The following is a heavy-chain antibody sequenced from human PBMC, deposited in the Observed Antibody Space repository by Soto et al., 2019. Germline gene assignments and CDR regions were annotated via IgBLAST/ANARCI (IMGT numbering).Heavy chain of an antibody. J-gene: IGHJ4*02. Sequence: QVQLVESGGGSVKPGGSLRLSCAASGFTFSDYYMAWIRQAPGKGLEWVSYVSSRSITTNYADSVKGRFTISRDDARNSLYLQMKSQTAEDTAVYYCVRDNGGTFDYWGQGTLVTVSS. CDR1: GFTFSDYY. D-gene: IGHD2-8*01. CDR3: VRDNGGTFDY. V-gene: IGHV3-11*05. CDR2: VSSRSITT.